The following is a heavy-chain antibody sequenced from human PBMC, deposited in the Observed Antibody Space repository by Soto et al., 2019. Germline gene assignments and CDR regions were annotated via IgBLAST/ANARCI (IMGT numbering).Heavy chain of an antibody. V-gene: IGHV3-30-3*01. J-gene: IGHJ4*02. CDR3: ATPTSSPYLAY. CDR2: VSYDGNNK. D-gene: IGHD2-2*01. CDR1: GFTFSRFA. Sequence: GGSLRLSCAASGFTFSRFALHWVRQAPGKGLEWVALVSYDGNNKFYADSVKGRFTISRDNSKKTLHLQMNGLRPEDTAVYYCATPTSSPYLAYWGQGTLVTVSS.